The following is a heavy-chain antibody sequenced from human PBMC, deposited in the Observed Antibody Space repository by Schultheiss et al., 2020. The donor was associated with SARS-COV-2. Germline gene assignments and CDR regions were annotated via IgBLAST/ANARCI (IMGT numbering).Heavy chain of an antibody. CDR2: ISYDGSNK. Sequence: GGSLRLSCAASGFTFSSYAMHWVRQAPGKGLEWVAVISYDGSNKYYADSVKGRFTISRDNSKNTLYLQMNSLRAEDTAVYYCARASRDYYYYYYMDVWGKGTTVTVSS. CDR1: GFTFSSYA. J-gene: IGHJ6*03. V-gene: IGHV3-30*14. CDR3: ARASRDYYYYYYMDV.